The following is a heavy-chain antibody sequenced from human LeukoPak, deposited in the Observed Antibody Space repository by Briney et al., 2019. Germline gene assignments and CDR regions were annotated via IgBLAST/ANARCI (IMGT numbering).Heavy chain of an antibody. J-gene: IGHJ4*02. CDR2: IGGVGGKT. D-gene: IGHD1-20*01. Sequence: PGGSLRLSCVGSGFIFREYAMSWVRQAPGEGPEWVSSIGGVGGKTDYADSVKGRFTVSRDNSKNTLYLQMNSLRAEDTAVYYCARVRNPLTGIDYWGQGTLVTVSS. CDR3: ARVRNPLTGIDY. CDR1: GFIFREYA. V-gene: IGHV3-23*01.